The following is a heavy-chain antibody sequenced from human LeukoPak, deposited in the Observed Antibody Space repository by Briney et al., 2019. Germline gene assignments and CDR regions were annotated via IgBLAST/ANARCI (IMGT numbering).Heavy chain of an antibody. CDR1: GYTFTTYE. Sequence: ASVKVSCKASGYTFTTYEIHWVRQATGQGLEWMGWMIPNSGNTGYVQKFQGRVTFTRTTSINTAYMELSSLRSEDTAVYYCARGASRSFDYWGQGTLVTVSS. J-gene: IGHJ4*02. V-gene: IGHV1-8*03. CDR3: ARGASRSFDY. CDR2: MIPNSGNT.